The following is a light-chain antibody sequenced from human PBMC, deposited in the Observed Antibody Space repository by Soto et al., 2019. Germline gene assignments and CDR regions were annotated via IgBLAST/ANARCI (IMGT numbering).Light chain of an antibody. CDR3: QQYHNAGST. Sequence: IVMTQSPATLSVSTGGRASLSCRASQSVSNNLAWYQKKPGQAPRLLIYGASTRAAGISVRFSGSGSGTEFTLIISSLQSDDSAVYYCQQYHNAGSTFGQGTKVEI. CDR1: QSVSNN. V-gene: IGKV3-15*01. CDR2: GAS. J-gene: IGKJ1*01.